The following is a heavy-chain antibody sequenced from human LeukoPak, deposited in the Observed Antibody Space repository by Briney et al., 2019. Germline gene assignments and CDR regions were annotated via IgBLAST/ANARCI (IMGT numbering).Heavy chain of an antibody. V-gene: IGHV3-21*01. Sequence: PGGSLRLSCAASGFTFSSYAMSWVRQAPGKGLEWVSSISSSSSYIYYADSVKGRFTISRDNAKNSLYLQMNSLRAEDTAVYYCARDRFTYCGGDCYSYRRAFDIWGQGTMVTVSS. CDR1: GFTFSSYA. CDR2: ISSSSSYI. J-gene: IGHJ3*02. CDR3: ARDRFTYCGGDCYSYRRAFDI. D-gene: IGHD2-21*02.